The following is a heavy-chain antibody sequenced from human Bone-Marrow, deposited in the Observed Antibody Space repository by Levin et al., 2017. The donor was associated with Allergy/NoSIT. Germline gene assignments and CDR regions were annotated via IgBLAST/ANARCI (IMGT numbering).Heavy chain of an antibody. CDR3: ARGCSGGTCFLFDF. CDR1: GYRFTGYH. Sequence: GESLKISCKAFGYRFTGYHMHWVRQAPGQGLEWMGWNNPSSGGTNYAQKFQGWVTMTTDTSISTAYMELSRLKSDDTATYYCARGCSGGTCFLFDFWGQGSLVTVSS. CDR2: NNPSSGGT. J-gene: IGHJ4*02. D-gene: IGHD2-15*01. V-gene: IGHV1-2*04.